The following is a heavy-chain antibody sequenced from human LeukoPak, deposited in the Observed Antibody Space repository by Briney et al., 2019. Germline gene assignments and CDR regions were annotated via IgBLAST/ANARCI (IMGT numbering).Heavy chain of an antibody. D-gene: IGHD6-13*01. CDR3: ARVRDSSSWYSYYYYYMDV. V-gene: IGHV1-18*01. J-gene: IGHJ6*03. CDR1: GYTFTSYG. Sequence: VSVKVSCKASGYTFTSYGISWVRQAPGQGLEWMGWISAYNGNTNYAQKLQGRVTMTTDTSTSTAYMELRSLRSDDTAVYYCARVRDSSSWYSYYYYYMDVWGKGTTVTVSS. CDR2: ISAYNGNT.